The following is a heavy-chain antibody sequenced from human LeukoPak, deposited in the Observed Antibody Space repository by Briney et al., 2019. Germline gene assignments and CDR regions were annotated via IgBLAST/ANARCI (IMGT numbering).Heavy chain of an antibody. CDR3: ARVFGPQQLVPFDY. Sequence: PSETLSLTCTVSGGSISSYYWSWIRQPPGKGLEWIGYIYYSGSTNYNPSLKSRVTISVDTSKNQFSLKLSSVTAADTAVYYCARVFGPQQLVPFDYWGQGTLVTVSS. CDR1: GGSISSYY. J-gene: IGHJ4*02. CDR2: IYYSGST. V-gene: IGHV4-59*01. D-gene: IGHD6-13*01.